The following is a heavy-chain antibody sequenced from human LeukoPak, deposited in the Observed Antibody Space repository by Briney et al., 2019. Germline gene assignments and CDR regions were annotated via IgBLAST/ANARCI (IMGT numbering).Heavy chain of an antibody. CDR3: ARPLNWNEHDMDV. CDR1: GGTFSSYA. Sequence: SVKVSCKASGGTFSSYAISWVRQAPGQGLEWMGGIIPISGTANYAQKFQGRVTITADESTSTAYMELSSLRSEDTAVYYCARPLNWNEHDMDVWGQGTTVTVSS. D-gene: IGHD1-1*01. V-gene: IGHV1-69*13. CDR2: IIPISGTA. J-gene: IGHJ6*02.